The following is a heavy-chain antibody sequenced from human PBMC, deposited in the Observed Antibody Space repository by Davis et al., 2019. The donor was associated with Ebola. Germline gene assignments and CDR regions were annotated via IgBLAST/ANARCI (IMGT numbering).Heavy chain of an antibody. CDR2: ISWNSGSI. D-gene: IGHD4-17*01. CDR1: GFTFSSYW. CDR3: AKGRVLAVTTGDWFDP. V-gene: IGHV3-9*01. J-gene: IGHJ5*02. Sequence: SLKISCAASGFTFSSYWMHWVRQAPGKGLEWVSGISWNSGSIGYADSVKGRFTISRDNAKNSLYLQMNSLRAEDTALYYCAKGRVLAVTTGDWFDPWGQGTLVTVSS.